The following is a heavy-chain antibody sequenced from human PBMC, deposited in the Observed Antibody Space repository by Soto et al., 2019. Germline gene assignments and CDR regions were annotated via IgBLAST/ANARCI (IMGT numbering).Heavy chain of an antibody. CDR3: ARQTDSYYTFDAFDI. Sequence: SETLSLTCTVSGGSISSGSYYWDWIRQPPGKGLEWIGNVYYSGSTNYNPSLESRVTISVDTSKNQFSLKLSSVTAADTAVYYCARQTDSYYTFDAFDIWGQGTMVTV. D-gene: IGHD3-22*01. CDR2: VYYSGST. J-gene: IGHJ3*02. V-gene: IGHV4-39*01. CDR1: GGSISSGSYY.